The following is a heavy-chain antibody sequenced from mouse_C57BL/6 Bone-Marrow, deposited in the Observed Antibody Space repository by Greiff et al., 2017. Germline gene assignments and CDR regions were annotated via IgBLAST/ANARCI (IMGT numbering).Heavy chain of an antibody. V-gene: IGHV1-74*01. CDR3: APLITTVVASFDY. J-gene: IGHJ2*01. CDR2: IHPSDSDT. CDR1: GYTFTSYW. D-gene: IGHD1-1*01. Sequence: QVQLQQPGAELVKPGASVKVSCKASGYTFTSYWMHWVKQRPGQGLEWIGRIHPSDSDTNYNQKFKGKDTLTVDKSSSTAYMQLSSLTSEDSAVYYCAPLITTVVASFDYWGQGTTLTVSS.